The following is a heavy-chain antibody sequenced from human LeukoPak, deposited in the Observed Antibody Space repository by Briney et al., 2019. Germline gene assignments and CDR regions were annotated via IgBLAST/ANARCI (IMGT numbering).Heavy chain of an antibody. CDR3: ARGATGDSSDRSTRFDY. V-gene: IGHV4-34*01. Sequence: SETLSLTCAVYGGSFSGCYWSWIRQPPGKGLEWIGEINHSGSTNYIPSLKSRVTISVDTSKNQFSLKLSSVTAADTAVYYCARGATGDSSDRSTRFDYWGQGTLVTVSS. J-gene: IGHJ4*02. CDR1: GGSFSGCY. CDR2: INHSGST. D-gene: IGHD3-22*01.